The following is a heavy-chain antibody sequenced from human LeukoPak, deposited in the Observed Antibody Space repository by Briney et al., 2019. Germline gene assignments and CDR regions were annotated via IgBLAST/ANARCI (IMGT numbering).Heavy chain of an antibody. Sequence: SGTLSLTCAVSGGSISSSNWWSWVRQPPGKGLEWIGEIYHSGSTNYNPSLKSRVTISVDKSKNQFSLKLSSVTAADTAVYYCARPPSVGATTVRFDYWGQGTLVTVSS. CDR2: IYHSGST. J-gene: IGHJ4*02. CDR1: GGSISSSNW. CDR3: ARPPSVGATTVRFDY. V-gene: IGHV4-4*02. D-gene: IGHD1-26*01.